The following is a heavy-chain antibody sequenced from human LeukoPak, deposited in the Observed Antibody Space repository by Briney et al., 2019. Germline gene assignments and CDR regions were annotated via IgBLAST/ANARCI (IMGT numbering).Heavy chain of an antibody. D-gene: IGHD3-16*01. V-gene: IGHV3-7*01. CDR2: IKEDGSEK. CDR3: ARDDWITLGTDY. CDR1: GFTFNHYW. J-gene: IGHJ4*02. Sequence: PGGSLRLSCAASGFTFNHYWMTWARQAPGKGLEWVANIKEDGSEKYYVDSVRGRFTISRDNAKKSLYLEMNSLRAEDTAVYYCARDDWITLGTDYWGQGTLVTVSS.